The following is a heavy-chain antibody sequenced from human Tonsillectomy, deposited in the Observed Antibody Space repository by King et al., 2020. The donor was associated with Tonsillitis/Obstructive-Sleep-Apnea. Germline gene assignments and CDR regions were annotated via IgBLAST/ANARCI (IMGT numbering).Heavy chain of an antibody. J-gene: IGHJ5*02. CDR3: ARTVLFGVVSKWFDP. Sequence: HLQLQESGPGLVKASETLSLTCTVSDGSISSSTYYWGWIRQPTGMGLEWIGTSYYTGKTHNNPPLQGRVTISVDTSKNQFSMALASVIAADTAVYYCARTVLFGVVSKWFDPWGQGTLVTVSS. D-gene: IGHD3-3*01. V-gene: IGHV4-39*01. CDR2: SYYTGKT. CDR1: DGSISSSTYY.